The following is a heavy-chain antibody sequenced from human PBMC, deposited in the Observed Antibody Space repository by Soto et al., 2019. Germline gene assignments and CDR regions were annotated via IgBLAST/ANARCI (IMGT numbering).Heavy chain of an antibody. CDR2: IGTAGDT. V-gene: IGHV3-13*01. CDR3: ARTFVDSSIRLSYGMDV. Sequence: EVQLVESGGGLVQPGGSLRLSCAASGFTFSSYDMHWVRQATGKGLEWVSAIGTAGDTYYPGSVKGRFTISRENAKNSLYLQMNSLRAEDTAVYYCARTFVDSSIRLSYGMDVWGQGTTVTVSS. CDR1: GFTFSSYD. J-gene: IGHJ6*02. D-gene: IGHD6-13*01.